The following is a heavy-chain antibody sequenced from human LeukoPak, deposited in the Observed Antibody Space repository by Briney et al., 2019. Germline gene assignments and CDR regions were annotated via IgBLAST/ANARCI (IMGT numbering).Heavy chain of an antibody. CDR2: IYYSGRI. V-gene: IGHV4-28*05. D-gene: IGHD1-26*01. CDR1: GDSISRSDW. Sequence: KSSDTLSLTCAVSGDSISRSDWWAWIRPPPGKGLEWLGNIYYSGRIYHNPSLQTRVIMSVDSSRNQFSLRLGSVTAMDTAVYYCAKTRSGTYYGDSFDIWGQGILVIVSS. CDR3: AKTRSGTYYGDSFDI. J-gene: IGHJ3*02.